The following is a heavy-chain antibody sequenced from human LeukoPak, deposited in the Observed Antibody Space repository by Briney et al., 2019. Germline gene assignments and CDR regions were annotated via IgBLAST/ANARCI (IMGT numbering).Heavy chain of an antibody. CDR2: INTSGNT. J-gene: IGHJ6*04. V-gene: IGHV4-4*07. D-gene: IGHD3-10*01. Sequence: SETLSLTCTVSGDSISSYYRSWIRQSAGKGLEWIGRINTSGNTNYNPSLKSRVTMSLDTSKNHFSLNLSSVTVADTAVYYCARDRLGFRVDVWGKGTTVTVSS. CDR1: GDSISSYY. CDR3: ARDRLGFRVDV.